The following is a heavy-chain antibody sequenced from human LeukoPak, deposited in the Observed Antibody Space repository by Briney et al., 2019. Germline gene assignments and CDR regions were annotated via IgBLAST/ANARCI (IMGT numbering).Heavy chain of an antibody. Sequence: PSETLSLTCTVSGGSISSYYWSWIRQPPGKGLEWIGYIYYSGSTNYNPSLKSRVTISVDTSKNQFSLKLSSVTTADTAVYYCAREGAHSFDYWGQETLVTVSS. D-gene: IGHD1-26*01. CDR1: GGSISSYY. CDR2: IYYSGST. V-gene: IGHV4-59*01. J-gene: IGHJ4*02. CDR3: AREGAHSFDY.